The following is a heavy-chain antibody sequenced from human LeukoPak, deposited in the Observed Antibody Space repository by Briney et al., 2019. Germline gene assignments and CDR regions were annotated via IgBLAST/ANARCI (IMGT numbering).Heavy chain of an antibody. Sequence: PSETLSLTRTVSGGSISSHYWSWIRQPPGKGLEWIGYIYHSGSTKYNPSLKSRITISVDTSKNQSSLKLSSVTAADTAVYYCARLYDSSTYTNWLDPWGQGTLVTVSS. D-gene: IGHD3-22*01. CDR3: ARLYDSSTYTNWLDP. V-gene: IGHV4-59*11. J-gene: IGHJ5*02. CDR2: IYHSGST. CDR1: GGSISSHY.